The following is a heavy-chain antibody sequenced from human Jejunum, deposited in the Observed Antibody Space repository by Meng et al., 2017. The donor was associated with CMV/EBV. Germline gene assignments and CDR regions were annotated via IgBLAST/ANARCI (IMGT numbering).Heavy chain of an antibody. J-gene: IGHJ5*02. CDR1: GYIFNNYG. CDR2: ISAYNGNT. CDR3: ARGIVGTTIDL. V-gene: IGHV1-18*01. Sequence: VTLVQSGAEVKKPGASWKVSCKASGYIFNNYGVSWVRQAPGQGPEWMGWISAYNGNTNYAQNFQGRFTMTTDTSTSTAYMELRSLRSDDTAIYYCARGIVGTTIDLWGRGTLVTVSS. D-gene: IGHD1-26*01.